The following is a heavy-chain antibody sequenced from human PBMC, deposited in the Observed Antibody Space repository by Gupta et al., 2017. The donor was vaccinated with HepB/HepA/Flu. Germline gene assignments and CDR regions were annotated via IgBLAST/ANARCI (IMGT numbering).Heavy chain of an antibody. D-gene: IGHD3-3*01. CDR1: GFTFSSYS. J-gene: IGHJ4*02. CDR3: ARDALTKIFGVVISQRYFDY. CDR2: ISSSSSYI. Sequence: EVQLVESGGGLVKPGGSLRLSCAASGFTFSSYSMNWVPQAPGKGLEWVSSISSSSSYIYYADSVKGRFTISRDNAKNSLYLQMNSLRAEDTAVYYCARDALTKIFGVVISQRYFDYWGQGTLVTVSS. V-gene: IGHV3-21*01.